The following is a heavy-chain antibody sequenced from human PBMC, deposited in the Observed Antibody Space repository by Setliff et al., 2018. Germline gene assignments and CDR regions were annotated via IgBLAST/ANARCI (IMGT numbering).Heavy chain of an antibody. CDR1: GYTFSDYY. V-gene: IGHV1-2*02. CDR3: ARGGIYNYVSSAYFDL. D-gene: IGHD3-22*01. J-gene: IGHJ3*01. Sequence: ASVKVSCKASGYTFSDYYMYWVRQAPGQGLEWMGWINPKSGGAHYAQKFRGRVTMSRETSISTDYMELSRLTSDDTAVYYCARGGIYNYVSSAYFDLWGQGSMGTVS. CDR2: INPKSGGA.